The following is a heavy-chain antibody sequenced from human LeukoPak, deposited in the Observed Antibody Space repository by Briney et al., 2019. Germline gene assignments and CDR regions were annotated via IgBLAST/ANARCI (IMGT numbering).Heavy chain of an antibody. D-gene: IGHD3-22*01. J-gene: IGHJ4*02. V-gene: IGHV3-23*01. CDR3: AKVLFPSVVVITTPGNY. CDR1: GFTFSSYA. CDR2: ISSSGGST. Sequence: PGGSLRLSCAASGFTFSSYAMSWVRQAPGKGLEWVSAISSSGGSTYYADSVKGRFTISRDNSKNTLYLQMNSLRAEDTAVYYCAKVLFPSVVVITTPGNYWGQGTLVTVSS.